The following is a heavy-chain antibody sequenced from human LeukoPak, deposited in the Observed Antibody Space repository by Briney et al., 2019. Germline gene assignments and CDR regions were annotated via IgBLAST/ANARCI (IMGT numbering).Heavy chain of an antibody. V-gene: IGHV4-61*02. CDR1: GGSLSSGSYY. J-gene: IGHJ4*02. CDR3: ASRRLDYYDSSGYYYGVDY. CDR2: IYTSGST. Sequence: SQTLSLTCTVSGGSLSSGSYYWSWIRQPAGKGLEWIGRIYTSGSTNYNPSLKSRVTISVDTSKNQFSLKLSSVTAADTAVYYCASRRLDYYDSSGYYYGVDYWGQGTLVTVSS. D-gene: IGHD3-22*01.